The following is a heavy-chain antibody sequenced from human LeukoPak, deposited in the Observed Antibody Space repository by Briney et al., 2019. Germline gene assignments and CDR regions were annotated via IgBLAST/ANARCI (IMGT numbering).Heavy chain of an antibody. CDR1: GGSISSSGYY. CDR2: IYYSGST. J-gene: IGHJ6*02. Sequence: PSETLSLTCTVSGGSISSSGYYWGWIRQPPGKGLEWIGSIYYSGSTYYNPSLKSRVTISVDTSKNQFSLKLSSVTAADTAVYYCARDAWEYYGILTGRPGYYYYGMDVWGQGTTVTVSS. V-gene: IGHV4-39*07. D-gene: IGHD3-9*01. CDR3: ARDAWEYYGILTGRPGYYYYGMDV.